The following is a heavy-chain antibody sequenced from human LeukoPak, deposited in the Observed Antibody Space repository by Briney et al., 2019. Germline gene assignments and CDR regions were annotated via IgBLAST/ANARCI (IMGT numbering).Heavy chain of an antibody. CDR2: INRSGST. Sequence: SETLSLTCAVYGGSFSGYYWSWIRQPPGKGLEWIGEINRSGSTNYNPSLKSRVTISVDTSKNQFSLKLSSVTAADTAVYYCARLPPRIQLWSPLDYWGQGTLVTVSS. CDR1: GGSFSGYY. J-gene: IGHJ4*02. CDR3: ARLPPRIQLWSPLDY. D-gene: IGHD5-18*01. V-gene: IGHV4-34*01.